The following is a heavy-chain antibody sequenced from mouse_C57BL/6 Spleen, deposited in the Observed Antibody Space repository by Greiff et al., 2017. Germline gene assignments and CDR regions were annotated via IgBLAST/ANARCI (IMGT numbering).Heavy chain of an antibody. V-gene: IGHV6-3*01. CDR2: IRLKSDNYAT. CDR1: GFTFSNYW. CDR3: TDAYDGYYVGYAMDY. J-gene: IGHJ4*01. D-gene: IGHD2-3*01. Sequence: EVKLMESGGGLVQPGGSMKLSCVASGFTFSNYWMNWVRQSPEKGLEWVAQIRLKSDNYATHYAESVKGRFTISRDDSKSSVYLQMNNLRAEDTGIYYCTDAYDGYYVGYAMDYWGQGTSVTVSS.